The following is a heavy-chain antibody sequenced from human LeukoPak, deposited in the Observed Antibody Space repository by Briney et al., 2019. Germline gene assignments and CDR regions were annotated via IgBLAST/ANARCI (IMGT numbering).Heavy chain of an antibody. CDR2: ISRSSSYI. CDR3: ARDRRERPNYCTNGVCRLDY. CDR1: GFTFSSYS. D-gene: IGHD2-8*01. J-gene: IGHJ4*02. Sequence: GGSLRLSCAASGFTFSSYSMNWVRQAPGKGLEWVSSISRSSSYIYYADSVKGRFTISRDNAKNSLYLQMNSLRAEDTAVYYCARDRRERPNYCTNGVCRLDYWGQGTLVTVSS. V-gene: IGHV3-21*01.